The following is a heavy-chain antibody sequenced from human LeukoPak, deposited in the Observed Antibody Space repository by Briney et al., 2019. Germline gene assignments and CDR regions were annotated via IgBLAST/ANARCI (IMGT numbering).Heavy chain of an antibody. D-gene: IGHD3-10*01. CDR3: AREGYYGSGSPPSLYFDY. CDR1: GFMFSSNW. CDR2: TSSDLNVK. V-gene: IGHV3-30*03. Sequence: GGSLRLSCAASGFMFSSNWMSWVRLAPGKGLEWVAVTSSDLNVKLYADSVKGRFTISRDNSRSTLYLQMNSLRPEDTAIYYCAREGYYGSGSPPSLYFDYWGQGTLVTVSS. J-gene: IGHJ4*02.